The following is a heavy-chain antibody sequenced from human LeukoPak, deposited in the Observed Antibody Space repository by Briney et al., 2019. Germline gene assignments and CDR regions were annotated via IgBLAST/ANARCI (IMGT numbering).Heavy chain of an antibody. V-gene: IGHV4-59*12. CDR1: GGSISSYY. Sequence: SETLSLTCTVSGGSISSYYWSWIRQPPGKGLEWIGYIYYSGSTNYLPSLKSRVTISVDTSKNQFSLKLRSVTAADTAVYYCAREIVDYYYYYMDVWGKGTTVTVSS. J-gene: IGHJ6*03. CDR2: IYYSGST. D-gene: IGHD1-26*01. CDR3: AREIVDYYYYYMDV.